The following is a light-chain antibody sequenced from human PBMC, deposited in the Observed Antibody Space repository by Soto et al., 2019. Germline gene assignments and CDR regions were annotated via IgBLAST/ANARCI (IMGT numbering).Light chain of an antibody. CDR3: SSYTSSSTLL. CDR1: RNDIGGYNY. V-gene: IGLV2-14*01. J-gene: IGLJ2*01. CDR2: DVS. Sequence: QSTLTQPASVSGSPGQSITFSCTGTRNDIGGYNYVSWYQQHPGKAPKLMIFDVSNRPSGVSDRFSGSKSGNTASLTISGLQAEDEADYYCSSYTSSSTLLFGGGTKLTVL.